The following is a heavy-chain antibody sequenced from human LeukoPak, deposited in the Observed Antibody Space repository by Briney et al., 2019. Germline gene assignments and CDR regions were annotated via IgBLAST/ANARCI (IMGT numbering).Heavy chain of an antibody. CDR2: INHSGST. D-gene: IGHD3-10*01. V-gene: IGHV4-34*01. Sequence: SETLCLTCAVSGGSFSGYYLSWIRQPPGKGLEWIGEINHSGSTNYNPSLMSRGTISVDTNKNQFLLKLSSVTAADTAVYYCARYFSWTYYYGSGRKNAFDIWGQGTMVTVSS. J-gene: IGHJ3*02. CDR1: GGSFSGYY. CDR3: ARYFSWTYYYGSGRKNAFDI.